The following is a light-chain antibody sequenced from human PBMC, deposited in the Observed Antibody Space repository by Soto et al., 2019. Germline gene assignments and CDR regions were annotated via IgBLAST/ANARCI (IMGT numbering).Light chain of an antibody. CDR1: QGIRND. CDR3: LQHNAYPRT. J-gene: IGKJ4*01. Sequence: DIQMTQSPSSLSASVGDRVTITCRASQGIRNDLGWYQQKPGKAPKRLIYTASNLQNGVPLRFSGSGSGTEFTLTITSMHTADSANYSCLQHNAYPRTVGGGTKVDTK. V-gene: IGKV1-17*01. CDR2: TAS.